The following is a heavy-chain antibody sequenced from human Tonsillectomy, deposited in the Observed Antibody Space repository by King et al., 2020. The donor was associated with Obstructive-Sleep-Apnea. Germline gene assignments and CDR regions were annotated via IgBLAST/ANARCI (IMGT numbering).Heavy chain of an antibody. CDR2: MNPNSGNT. V-gene: IGHV1-8*01. CDR1: GYTFTSFD. CDR3: ARGDYGALAHY. D-gene: IGHD4-17*01. J-gene: IGHJ4*02. Sequence: QLVQSGAEVKKSGASVKVSCQASGYTFTSFDIHWVRQATGQGLEWMGWMNPNSGNTGYAQKFQGRITMTSDTSISTAYMELSSLRYDDTAVYYCARGDYGALAHYWGQGTLVIVSS.